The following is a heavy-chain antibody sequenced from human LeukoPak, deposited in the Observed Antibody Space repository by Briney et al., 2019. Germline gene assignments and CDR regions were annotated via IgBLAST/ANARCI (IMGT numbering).Heavy chain of an antibody. Sequence: GGSLRLSCAASGFSVSSNYMSWVRQAPGKGLEWVSFICTDGRTYYADSVKGRFSISRDVSENTLYLQMTSRRADDTAVYYCTGDGVSRDWLFLDYWGQGTLVTVSS. D-gene: IGHD3/OR15-3a*01. J-gene: IGHJ4*02. V-gene: IGHV3-53*01. CDR2: ICTDGRT. CDR1: GFSVSSNY. CDR3: TGDGVSRDWLFLDY.